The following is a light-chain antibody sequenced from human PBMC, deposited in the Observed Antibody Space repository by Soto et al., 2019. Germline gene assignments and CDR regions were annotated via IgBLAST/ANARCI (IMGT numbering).Light chain of an antibody. CDR2: GAS. CDR3: HQYNNWPPVT. Sequence: EIVMTQSPATLSVSPGERATLSCRASQSVSSNLAWYQQKPGQAPRLLIYGASTRATGIPARLSGSGSGTECTLTISSLQSEDFAVYYCHQYNNWPPVTFGPGTKVDIK. CDR1: QSVSSN. J-gene: IGKJ3*01. V-gene: IGKV3-15*01.